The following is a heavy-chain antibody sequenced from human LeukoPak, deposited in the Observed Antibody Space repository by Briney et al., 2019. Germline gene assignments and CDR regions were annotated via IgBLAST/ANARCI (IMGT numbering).Heavy chain of an antibody. CDR2: INPNSGGT. V-gene: IGHV1-2*02. D-gene: IGHD1-26*01. CDR3: ARDRRGGSYYYFDY. CDR1: GYTFTGYY. Sequence: ASVKVSCKASGYTFTGYYMHWVRQAPGQGLEWMGWINPNSGGTNYAQKFQGRVTMTRDTSISTAYMELSRLRSDDTAVYYCARDRRGGSYYYFDYWGQGTLVTVSS. J-gene: IGHJ4*02.